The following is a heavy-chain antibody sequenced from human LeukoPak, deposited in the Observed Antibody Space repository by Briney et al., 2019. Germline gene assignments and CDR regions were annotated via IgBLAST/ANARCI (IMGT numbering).Heavy chain of an antibody. CDR2: NNNSGRS. CDR1: GGSLSAYY. Sequence: SETLSLTCAVYGGSLSAYYWSWIRQSPGKGLEWIGENNNSGRSKYNPSLKTRVTISLDTSKNQFSLTLRSVTAADTALYYCARGPAVGATVYWGQGTLVTVSS. CDR3: ARGPAVGATVY. V-gene: IGHV4-34*01. J-gene: IGHJ4*02. D-gene: IGHD1-26*01.